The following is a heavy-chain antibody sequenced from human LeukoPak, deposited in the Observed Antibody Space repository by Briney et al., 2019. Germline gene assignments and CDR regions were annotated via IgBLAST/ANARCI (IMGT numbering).Heavy chain of an antibody. V-gene: IGHV3-21*01. Sequence: GGSLRLSCAASGFTFSSYSMNWVRQAPGKGLEWVSSISSSSSYIYYADSVKGRFTISRDNAKNSLYLQMNSLRAEDTAVYYCARIIVGSGSIAGGYYYYMDVWGKGTTVTISS. D-gene: IGHD3-10*01. J-gene: IGHJ6*03. CDR3: ARIIVGSGSIAGGYYYYMDV. CDR2: ISSSSSYI. CDR1: GFTFSSYS.